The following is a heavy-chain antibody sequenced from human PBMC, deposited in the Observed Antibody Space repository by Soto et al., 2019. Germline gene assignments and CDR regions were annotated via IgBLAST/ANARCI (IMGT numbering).Heavy chain of an antibody. Sequence: GGSLRLSCAASGFTFSNAWMSWVRQAPGKGLEWVGRIKSKTDGGTTDYAAPVKGRFTISRDNAKNSLYLQMNSLRAEDTAVYYCARDATYGSGSPDWGQGTLVTVSS. J-gene: IGHJ4*02. CDR3: ARDATYGSGSPD. V-gene: IGHV3-15*01. CDR1: GFTFSNAW. CDR2: IKSKTDGGTT. D-gene: IGHD3-10*01.